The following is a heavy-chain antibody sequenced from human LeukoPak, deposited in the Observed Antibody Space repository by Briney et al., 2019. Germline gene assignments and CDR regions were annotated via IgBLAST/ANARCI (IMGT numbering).Heavy chain of an antibody. J-gene: IGHJ4*02. Sequence: GGSLRLSCAASGFTFSSYAMHWVRQAPGKGLEWVAVISYDGSNKYYADSVKGRFTTSRDNSKNTLYLQMNSLRAEDTAVYYCAREGVDVDDDTHFDYWGQGTLVTVSS. D-gene: IGHD3-9*01. V-gene: IGHV3-30*01. CDR1: GFTFSSYA. CDR3: AREGVDVDDDTHFDY. CDR2: ISYDGSNK.